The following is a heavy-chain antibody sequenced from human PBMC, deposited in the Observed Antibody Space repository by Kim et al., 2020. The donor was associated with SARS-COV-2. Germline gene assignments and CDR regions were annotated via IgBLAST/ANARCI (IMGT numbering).Heavy chain of an antibody. CDR2: ISPQTGGT. J-gene: IGHJ4*02. CDR1: GYTFTDNY. V-gene: IGHV1-2*02. Sequence: ASVKVSCKASGYTFTDNYLQWVRQTTEQGLEWMGWISPQTGGTNYAQKFQGRVTMTTDTSSSTASLELRRLRSDDTAVYYCARSSGGVATGALDSWGQGTLVAFFS. CDR3: ARSSGGVATGALDS. D-gene: IGHD3-3*01.